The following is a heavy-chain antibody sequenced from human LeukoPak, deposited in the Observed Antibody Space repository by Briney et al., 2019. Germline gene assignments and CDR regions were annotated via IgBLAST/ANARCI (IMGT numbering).Heavy chain of an antibody. CDR1: GYTFASYG. V-gene: IGHV1-18*01. CDR3: AGVTHGGNWFDP. D-gene: IGHD1-14*01. Sequence: ASVKVSCKASGYTFASYGFSWVRQAPGQGLEWMGWISAYNGNTNYAQELQGRVTMTTDTSTSTAYMELRSLRSDDTAVCYCAGVTHGGNWFDPWGQGTLVTVSS. J-gene: IGHJ5*02. CDR2: ISAYNGNT.